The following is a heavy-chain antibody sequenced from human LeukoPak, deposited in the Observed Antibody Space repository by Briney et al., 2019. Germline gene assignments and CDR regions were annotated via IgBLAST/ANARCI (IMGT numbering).Heavy chain of an antibody. J-gene: IGHJ3*02. CDR1: GYTFTGYY. CDR2: INPNSGGT. CDR3: AREGDDFWSGYQQPDAFDI. Sequence: ASVTVSCKASGYTFTGYYMHWVRQAPGQGLEWMGWINPNSGGTNYAQKFQGRVTMTRDTSISTAYMELSRLRSDDTAVYYCAREGDDFWSGYQQPDAFDIWGQGTMVTVSS. D-gene: IGHD3-3*01. V-gene: IGHV1-2*02.